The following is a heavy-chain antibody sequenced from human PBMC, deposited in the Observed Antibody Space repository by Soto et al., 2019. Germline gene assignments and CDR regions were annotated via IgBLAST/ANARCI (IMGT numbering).Heavy chain of an antibody. Sequence: GASVKVSCKVSGYTLTELSMHWVRQAPGKGLEWMGGFDPEDGETIYAQKFQGRVTMTGDTSTDTAYMELSSLRSEDTAVYYCATYKGIVVVPAAMEEYFQHWGQGTLVTVSS. CDR2: FDPEDGET. CDR3: ATYKGIVVVPAAMEEYFQH. V-gene: IGHV1-24*01. CDR1: GYTLTELS. J-gene: IGHJ1*01. D-gene: IGHD2-2*01.